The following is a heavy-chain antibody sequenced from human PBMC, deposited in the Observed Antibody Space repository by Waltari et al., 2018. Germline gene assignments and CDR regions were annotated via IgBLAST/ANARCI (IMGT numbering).Heavy chain of an antibody. CDR2: INPNSGAT. D-gene: IGHD6-6*01. CDR3: ARVVRSSSY. V-gene: IGHV1-2*02. J-gene: IGHJ4*02. CDR1: AYTFTGYY. Sequence: QMQFVQSGAEVKKPGASVKVSCKASAYTFTGYYIHWVRQAPGQGLEWMGGINPNSGATHAAQKFQGRITMTRDTSISTAYMELSSLRSDDTAVYYCARVVRSSSYWGQGTLVTVSS.